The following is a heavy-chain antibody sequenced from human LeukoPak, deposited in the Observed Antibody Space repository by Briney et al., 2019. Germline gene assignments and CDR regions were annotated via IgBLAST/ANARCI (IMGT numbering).Heavy chain of an antibody. CDR3: ARQALQYYYYGMDV. CDR2: INPNSGGT. Sequence: ASVKVSCKASGYTFTGYYMHWVRQAPGQGLEWMGRINPNSGGTNYAQKFQGRVTMTRDTSISTAYMELSRLRSDDTAVYYCARQALQYYYYGMDVWGQGTTVTVSS. CDR1: GYTFTGYY. V-gene: IGHV1-2*06. J-gene: IGHJ6*02. D-gene: IGHD4-11*01.